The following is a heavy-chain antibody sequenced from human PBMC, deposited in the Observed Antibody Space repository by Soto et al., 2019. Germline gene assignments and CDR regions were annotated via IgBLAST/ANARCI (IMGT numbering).Heavy chain of an antibody. CDR1: GFTFSSYE. D-gene: IGHD3-3*01. J-gene: IGHJ6*02. Sequence: GGSLRLSCAASGFTFSSYEMNWVRQAPGKGLELIAYISISGNTIYYSDSVKGRFTSSRDNAKDSVFLQKNSLRVEDTAVYYCARDRGDYWSGYYYGMDVWGQWTTVTVSS. CDR3: ARDRGDYWSGYYYGMDV. V-gene: IGHV3-48*03. CDR2: ISISGNTI.